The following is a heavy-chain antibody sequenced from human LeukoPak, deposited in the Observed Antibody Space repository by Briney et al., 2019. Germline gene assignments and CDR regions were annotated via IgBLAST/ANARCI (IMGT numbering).Heavy chain of an antibody. V-gene: IGHV1-46*01. Sequence: ASVKVSCKASGYSFTTYNIHWVRQAPGQGLEWTGIINPTDGSTSYAQNFQGRVTVTRDTSTSTVYMELSSLRSEDKAVYYCARVSDVVYSRGFDPWGQGTLVTVSS. CDR3: ARVSDVVYSRGFDP. J-gene: IGHJ5*02. D-gene: IGHD2-15*01. CDR2: INPTDGST. CDR1: GYSFTTYN.